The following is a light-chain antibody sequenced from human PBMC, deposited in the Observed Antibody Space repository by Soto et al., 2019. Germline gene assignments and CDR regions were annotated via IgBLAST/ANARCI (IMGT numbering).Light chain of an antibody. CDR1: QSIGRW. V-gene: IGKV1-5*01. Sequence: DIQMTQSPSTLSAFVGDRVTITCRASQSIGRWLAWYQQKPGKAPKLLIYDASSLESGVPSRFSGSGSGTDFTLTISSLQPEDFATYYCQQFNNYPPLTFGGGTKVDIK. J-gene: IGKJ4*01. CDR2: DAS. CDR3: QQFNNYPPLT.